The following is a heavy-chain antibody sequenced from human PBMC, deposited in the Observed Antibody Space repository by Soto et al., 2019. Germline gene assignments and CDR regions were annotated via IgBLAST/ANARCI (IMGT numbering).Heavy chain of an antibody. CDR2: IYHSGST. D-gene: IGHD6-6*01. J-gene: IGHJ6*03. CDR3: ARNGYGSSSSAYYYYMDV. V-gene: IGHV4-4*02. CDR1: GGSISSSNW. Sequence: SETLSLTCAVSGGSISSSNWWSWVRQPPGKGLEWIGEIYHSGSTNYNPSLKSRVTISVDTSKNQFSLKLSSVTAADTAVYYCARNGYGSSSSAYYYYMDVWGKGTAVTVSS.